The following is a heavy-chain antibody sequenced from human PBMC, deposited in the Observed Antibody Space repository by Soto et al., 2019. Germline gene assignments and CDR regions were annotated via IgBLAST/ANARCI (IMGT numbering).Heavy chain of an antibody. J-gene: IGHJ6*02. CDR1: GGSISSYY. Sequence: PSETLSLTCTVSGGSISSYYWSWIRQPAGKGLEWIGRIYTSGSTNYNPSLKSRVTMSVDTSKNQFSLKLSSVTAADTAVYYCERGNSNPYYYYYFGMDVWGQGTTVTVSS. CDR3: ERGNSNPYYYYYFGMDV. CDR2: IYTSGST. V-gene: IGHV4-4*07.